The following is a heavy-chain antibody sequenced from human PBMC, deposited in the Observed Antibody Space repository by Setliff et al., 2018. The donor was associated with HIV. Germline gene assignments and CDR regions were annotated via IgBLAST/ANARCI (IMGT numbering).Heavy chain of an antibody. D-gene: IGHD6-19*01. CDR2: IYYNGNT. Sequence: PSETLSLTCTVSGGSISSHYWSWIRLPPGKGLEWIGTIYYNGNTNYNPSLKSRLTMSVDPSRTQFSLRLSSVTSADTAVYYCARGRAEYVAVAVMGSWFDPWGQGTTVTVSS. CDR1: GGSISSHY. J-gene: IGHJ5*01. CDR3: ARGRAEYVAVAVMGSWFDP. V-gene: IGHV4-59*11.